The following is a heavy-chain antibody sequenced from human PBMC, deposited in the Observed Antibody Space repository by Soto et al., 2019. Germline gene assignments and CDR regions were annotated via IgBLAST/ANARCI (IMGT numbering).Heavy chain of an antibody. CDR1: GFIFSAYS. J-gene: IGHJ6*02. CDR3: VKEPDG. Sequence: GGSLRLSCEASGFIFSAYSMTWVRQVPGKGLEWVAAVSPSGDSTYYADSLKGRLTISRDNSKNTVFLHMNSLSADDTGLYYCVKEPDGWGQGTSVTVSS. V-gene: IGHV3-23*01. CDR2: VSPSGDST.